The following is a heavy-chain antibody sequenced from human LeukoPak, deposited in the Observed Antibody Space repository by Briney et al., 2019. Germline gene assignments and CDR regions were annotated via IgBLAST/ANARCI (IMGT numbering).Heavy chain of an antibody. J-gene: IGHJ2*01. Sequence: PSETLSLTCTVSGGSISSYYWSWIRQPPGKGLEWIGYIYYSGSTNYNPSLKSRVTISVDTSKNQFSLKLSSVTAADTAVYYCAREEIAAPYWYFDLWGRGTLVTVSS. CDR1: GGSISSYY. D-gene: IGHD6-6*01. CDR2: IYYSGST. CDR3: AREEIAAPYWYFDL. V-gene: IGHV4-59*12.